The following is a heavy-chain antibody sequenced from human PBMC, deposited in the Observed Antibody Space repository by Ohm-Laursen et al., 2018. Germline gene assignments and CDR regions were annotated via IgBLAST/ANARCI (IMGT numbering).Heavy chain of an antibody. CDR3: ARDSSQTGDDY. Sequence: SSVKVSCKVSGGTFSSYAISWVRQAPGQGLEWMGRIIPILGIANYAQKFQGRVTITADKSTSTAYMELSSLRSEDTAVYYCARDSSQTGDDYWGQGTLVTVSS. V-gene: IGHV1-69*04. CDR1: GGTFSSYA. J-gene: IGHJ4*02. CDR2: IIPILGIA. D-gene: IGHD7-27*01.